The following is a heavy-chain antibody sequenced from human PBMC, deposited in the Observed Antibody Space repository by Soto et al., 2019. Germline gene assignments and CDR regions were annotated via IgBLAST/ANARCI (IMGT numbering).Heavy chain of an antibody. CDR1: GYSLTELS. CDR2: FDPEDGET. Sequence: ASVKVSCKVFGYSLTELSMHWVRQAPGKGLEWMGGFDPEDGETIYAQKFQGRVTMTEDTSIDTAYMELSSLRSEDTAVYYCATGPGAARRGYNWIDPWGQGTLVTVSS. J-gene: IGHJ5*02. CDR3: ATGPGAARRGYNWIDP. V-gene: IGHV1-24*01. D-gene: IGHD6-6*01.